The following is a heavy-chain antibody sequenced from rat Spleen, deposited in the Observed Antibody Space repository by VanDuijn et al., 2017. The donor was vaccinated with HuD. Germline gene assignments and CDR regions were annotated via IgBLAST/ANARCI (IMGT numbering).Heavy chain of an antibody. V-gene: IGHV5-20*01. J-gene: IGHJ2*01. Sequence: EVQLVESDGGLVQPGRSLKLSCAASGFTFSDYYMAWVRQAPTKGLEWVASISYDGGSTYYRDSVKGRFTISRDNAENTVYLQMNSLRSEDTATYYWAVSNYGYWGQGVMVTVSS. CDR1: GFTFSDYY. D-gene: IGHD1-11*01. CDR2: ISYDGGST. CDR3: AVSNYGY.